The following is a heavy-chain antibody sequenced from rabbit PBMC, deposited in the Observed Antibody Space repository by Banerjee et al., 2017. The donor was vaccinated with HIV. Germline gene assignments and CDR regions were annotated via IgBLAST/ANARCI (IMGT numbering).Heavy chain of an antibody. CDR1: GVSFSDNSY. J-gene: IGHJ4*01. CDR2: IDTGSSGFT. Sequence: QSLEESGGDLVKPGASLTLTCIASGVSFSDNSYMCWVRQAPGKGLEWIICIDTGSSGFTYFASWAKGRFTISKTSSTTVTLQMTSLTVADTATYFCARDAGTGDYIDVYFNLWGQGTLVTVS. D-gene: IGHD8-1*01. CDR3: ARDAGTGDYIDVYFNL. V-gene: IGHV1S40*01.